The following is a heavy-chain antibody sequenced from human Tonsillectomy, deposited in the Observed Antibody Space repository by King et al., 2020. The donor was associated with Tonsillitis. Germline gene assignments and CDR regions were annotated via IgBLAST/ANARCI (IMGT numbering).Heavy chain of an antibody. CDR1: GFSFGGYT. Sequence: VQLVESGGGLVKPGGSLRLSCAASGFSFGGYTMNWVRQAPGKGLEWVSNLNSGSTSISYADSVRGRFTISRDNSKNSVFLHMNNLRGEDTGIYYCTKSHDYGVNGDYGMDVWGQGTTVIVSS. D-gene: IGHD4-17*01. CDR2: LNSGSTSI. V-gene: IGHV3-21*01. J-gene: IGHJ6*02. CDR3: TKSHDYGVNGDYGMDV.